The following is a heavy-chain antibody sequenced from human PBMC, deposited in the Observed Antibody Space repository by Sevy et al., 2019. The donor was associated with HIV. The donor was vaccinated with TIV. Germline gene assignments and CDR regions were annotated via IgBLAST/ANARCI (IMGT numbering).Heavy chain of an antibody. V-gene: IGHV3-15*01. CDR3: STDIVVQSGYSYDFSTFYPDLPHNSGADV. D-gene: IGHD5-12*01. CDR2: IRNEPDGGTT. Sequence: GGFLRLSCTASGFTFRNAWMTWVRQVPGKGLEWVGRIRNEPDGGTTDYAAPVRGRFTISRDDSKNTLYLQMNSLETEDIAVYCCSTDIVVQSGYSYDFSTFYPDLPHNSGADVWGQGTTVTVSS. CDR1: GFTFRNAW. J-gene: IGHJ6*02.